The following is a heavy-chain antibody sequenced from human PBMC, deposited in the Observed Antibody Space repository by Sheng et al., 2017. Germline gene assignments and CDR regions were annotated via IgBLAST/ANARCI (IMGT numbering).Heavy chain of an antibody. CDR1: GGSFSGYY. V-gene: IGHV4-34*01. D-gene: IGHD4-17*01. J-gene: IGHJ4*02. Sequence: QVQLQQWGAGLLKPSETLSLTCAVYGGSFSGYYWSWIRQPPGKGLEWIGEINHSGSTNYNPSLKSRVTISVDTSKNQFSLKLSSVTAADTAVYYCARRTDLRCFDYWGQGTLVTVSS. CDR2: INHSGST. CDR3: ARRTDLRCFDY.